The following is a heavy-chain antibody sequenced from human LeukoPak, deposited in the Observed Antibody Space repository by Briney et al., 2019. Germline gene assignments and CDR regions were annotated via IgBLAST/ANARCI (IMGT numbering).Heavy chain of an antibody. V-gene: IGHV4-34*01. CDR3: ARHVATYYYDSRRNYFDY. J-gene: IGHJ4*02. CDR1: GGSFSGYY. CDR2: INHSGST. D-gene: IGHD3-22*01. Sequence: SETLSLTCAVYGGSFSGYYWSWIRQPPGKGLEWIGEINHSGSTNYNPSLKSRVTISVDTSKNQFSLKLSSVTAADTAVYYCARHVATYYYDSRRNYFDYWGQGTLVTVSS.